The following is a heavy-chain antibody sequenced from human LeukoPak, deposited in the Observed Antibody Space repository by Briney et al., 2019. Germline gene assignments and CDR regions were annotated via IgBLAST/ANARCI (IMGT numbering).Heavy chain of an antibody. D-gene: IGHD3-9*01. CDR3: ARQKDDILTGYVDY. CDR2: IYYSGST. CDR1: GGSISSSIYH. V-gene: IGHV4-39*01. J-gene: IGHJ4*02. Sequence: PSETLSLTCTVSGGSISSSIYHWGWIRQPPGKGLAWMGSIYYSGSTYYNPSLKSRVTISVDTSKNQFSLKLSSVTAADTAVYYCARQKDDILTGYVDYWGQGTLVTVSS.